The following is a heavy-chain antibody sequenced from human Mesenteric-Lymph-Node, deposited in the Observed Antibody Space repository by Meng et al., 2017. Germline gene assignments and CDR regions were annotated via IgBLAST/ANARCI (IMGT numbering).Heavy chain of an antibody. CDR1: GYTFTSYD. CDR2: MNPNSGNT. D-gene: IGHD6-13*01. Sequence: ASVKVSCKASGYTFTSYDINWVRQATGQGLEWMGWMNPNSGNTGYAQKFQGRVTITRNTSISTAYMELSSLRSEDTAVYYCAREYSSSWWRPYYYYSGMDVWGQGTTVTVSS. CDR3: AREYSSSWWRPYYYYSGMDV. J-gene: IGHJ6*02. V-gene: IGHV1-8*03.